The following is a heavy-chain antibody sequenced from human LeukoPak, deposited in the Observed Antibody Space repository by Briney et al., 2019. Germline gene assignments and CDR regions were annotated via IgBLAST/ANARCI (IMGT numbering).Heavy chain of an antibody. J-gene: IGHJ4*02. D-gene: IGHD1-1*01. Sequence: PGGSLRLSCAASGFTLSNYEMNWVRQAPGKGLEWVAYISESGSLIYYADSVMGRFTISRDNSKNSLFLQMSSLRAEDTAVYYCARDSGSGTTGNEFDYWGQGTLVSVSS. CDR3: ARDSGSGTTGNEFDY. CDR1: GFTLSNYE. V-gene: IGHV3-48*03. CDR2: ISESGSLI.